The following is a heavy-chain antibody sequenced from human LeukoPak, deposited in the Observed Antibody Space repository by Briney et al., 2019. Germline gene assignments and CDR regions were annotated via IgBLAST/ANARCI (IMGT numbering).Heavy chain of an antibody. CDR2: IRYDGSNK. J-gene: IGHJ4*02. V-gene: IGHV3-30*02. CDR3: AKDTRGPHSDSSGYHDY. D-gene: IGHD3-22*01. Sequence: GGSLKLSCAASGFTFSSYGMHWVRQAPGKGLEWMAFIRYDGSNKYYADNVKGRFTISRDKSKNTLYLQMNSLRAEDTAVYYCAKDTRGPHSDSSGYHDYWGQGTLVTVSS. CDR1: GFTFSSYG.